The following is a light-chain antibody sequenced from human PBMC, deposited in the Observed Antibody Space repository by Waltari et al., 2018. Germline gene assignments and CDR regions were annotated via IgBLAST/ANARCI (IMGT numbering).Light chain of an antibody. CDR3: CSYAGSYTLYV. J-gene: IGLJ1*01. V-gene: IGLV2-11*01. CDR1: SSDVGGYDL. CDR2: DVS. Sequence: QSALTQPRSVSGSPGQSVTISCTGTSSDVGGYDLVSWYQLHPGKAPKLMIYDVSKRPSGVPDRFSGSKSGNTASLTISGLQAEDETDYYCCSYAGSYTLYVFGTGTRVTVL.